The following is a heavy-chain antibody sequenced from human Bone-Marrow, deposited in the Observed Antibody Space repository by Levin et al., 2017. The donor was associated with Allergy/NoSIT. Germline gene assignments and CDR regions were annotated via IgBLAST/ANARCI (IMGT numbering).Heavy chain of an antibody. CDR3: ARRRESSGWYVDPYYFDY. CDR1: GGSISSSSYY. V-gene: IGHV4-39*01. J-gene: IGHJ4*02. CDR2: IYYSGST. D-gene: IGHD6-19*01. Sequence: KPSETLSLTCTVSGGSISSSSYYWGWIRQPPGKGLEWIGSIYYSGSTYYNPSLKSQVTISVDTSKNQFSLKLSSVTAADTAVYYCARRRESSGWYVDPYYFDYWGQGTLVTVSS.